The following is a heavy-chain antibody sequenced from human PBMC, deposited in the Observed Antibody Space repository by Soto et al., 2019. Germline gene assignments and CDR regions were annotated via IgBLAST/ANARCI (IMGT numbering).Heavy chain of an antibody. CDR1: GYTFTGYY. Sequence: GASVKVSCKASGYTFTGYYMHWVRQAPGQGLEWMGWINPNSGGTNYAQKFQGRVTMTRDTSISTAYMVLSRLRSDDTAVYYCARVSRVVSTYYYGMDVWGQGTTVTVSS. CDR3: ARVSRVVSTYYYGMDV. CDR2: INPNSGGT. D-gene: IGHD2-15*01. J-gene: IGHJ6*02. V-gene: IGHV1-2*02.